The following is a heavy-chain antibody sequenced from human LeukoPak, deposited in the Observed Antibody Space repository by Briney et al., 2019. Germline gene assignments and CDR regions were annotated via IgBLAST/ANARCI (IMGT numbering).Heavy chain of an antibody. D-gene: IGHD3-10*01. CDR1: GFTFSSYS. J-gene: IGHJ4*02. CDR2: ISGSGGST. V-gene: IGHV3-23*01. CDR3: AKERFGGLREYYFDY. Sequence: HPGGSLRLSCAASGFTFSSYSMNWVRQAPGKGLEWVSAISGSGGSTYYADSVKGRFTISRDNSKNTLYLQMNSLRAEDTAVYYCAKERFGGLREYYFDYWGQGTLVTVSS.